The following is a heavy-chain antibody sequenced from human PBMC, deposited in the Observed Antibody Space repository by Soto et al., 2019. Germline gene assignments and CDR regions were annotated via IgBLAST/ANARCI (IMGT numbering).Heavy chain of an antibody. D-gene: IGHD4-17*01. V-gene: IGHV3-23*01. CDR3: ARTLYGDNVDY. J-gene: IGHJ4*02. CDR1: GFTFSSYA. Sequence: GGSLRLSCAASGFTFSSYAMSWVRQAPGKGLEWVSAISGSGGSTYYADSVKGRFTISRDNSKDTLYLQMNSLRAEDTAVYYCARTLYGDNVDYWGQGTLVTVSS. CDR2: ISGSGGST.